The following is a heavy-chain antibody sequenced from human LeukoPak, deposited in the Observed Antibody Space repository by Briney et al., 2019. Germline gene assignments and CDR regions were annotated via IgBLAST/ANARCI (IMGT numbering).Heavy chain of an antibody. CDR1: GFTVSSDY. CDR2: IYSDGRT. Sequence: GGSLRLSCAASGFTVSSDYIRWFRQAPGKGLEWVSVIYSDGRTYYADPVKGRFTISRDDSKNTVYLQMNSLRAEDTAVYYCAREGIRGSGTWTFDYWGQGTQVTVSS. V-gene: IGHV3-53*01. D-gene: IGHD2-15*01. J-gene: IGHJ4*02. CDR3: AREGIRGSGTWTFDY.